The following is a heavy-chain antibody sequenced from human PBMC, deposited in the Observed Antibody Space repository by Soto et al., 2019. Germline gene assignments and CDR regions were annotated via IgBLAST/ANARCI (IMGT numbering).Heavy chain of an antibody. CDR1: GDSLIKTSYY. V-gene: IGHV4-39*02. CDR2: THHSGRI. Sequence: QLQLRESGPGLVEPSETLSLTCSVTGDSLIKTSYYWGWIRQPPGKGLEWVGSTHHSGRISYNPSLRSRVTISVDTSESRFSLKLNSLTATDTAVSFCARTYFGSGAYSYWGQVILVKVSS. CDR3: ARTYFGSGAYSY. J-gene: IGHJ4*02. D-gene: IGHD3-10*01.